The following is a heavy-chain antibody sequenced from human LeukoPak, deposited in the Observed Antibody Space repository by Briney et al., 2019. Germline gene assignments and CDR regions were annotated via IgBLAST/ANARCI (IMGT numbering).Heavy chain of an antibody. D-gene: IGHD6-6*01. J-gene: IGHJ6*03. V-gene: IGHV1-69*05. CDR1: GGTFSSYA. CDR2: TIPIFGTA. CDR3: ARGQGRTIAARPYYYYMDV. Sequence: SVKVSCKASGGTFSSYAISWVRQAPGQGLEWRGGTIPIFGTANYAQKFQGRVTITTDESTSTAYMELSSLRSEDTAVYYCARGQGRTIAARPYYYYMDVWGKGTTVTVSS.